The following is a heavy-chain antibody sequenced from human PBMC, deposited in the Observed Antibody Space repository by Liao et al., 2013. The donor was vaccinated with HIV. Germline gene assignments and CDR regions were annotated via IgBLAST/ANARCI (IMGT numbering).Heavy chain of an antibody. J-gene: IGHJ5*02. CDR2: INHSGST. CDR1: GGPFSGYH. Sequence: QLQLHESGPGLVKPSETLSLTCAVYGGPFSGYHGSWIRQAPGKGLEWIGEINHSGSTNYNPSLKSRVTMSVDTSRNQFSLELTSVTAADTAVYYCAKSPLGRLARGYNWFDPWGQGTLVTVSS. V-gene: IGHV4-34*10. CDR3: AKSPLGRLARGYNWFDP. D-gene: IGHD3-10*01.